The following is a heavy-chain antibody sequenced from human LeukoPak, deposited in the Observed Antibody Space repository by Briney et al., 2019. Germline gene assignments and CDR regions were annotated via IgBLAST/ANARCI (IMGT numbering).Heavy chain of an antibody. V-gene: IGHV1-69*13. D-gene: IGHD3-10*01. J-gene: IGHJ4*02. CDR1: GGTFSSYA. CDR2: IIPIFGTA. CDR3: ARSAILDYYYGSGRFFDY. Sequence: ASVKVSCKASGGTFSSYAISWVRQAPGQGLEWMGGIIPIFGTANYAQKFQGRVTITADESTSTAYMELSSLRSEDTAVYYCARSAILDYYYGSGRFFDYWGQGSLVTVSS.